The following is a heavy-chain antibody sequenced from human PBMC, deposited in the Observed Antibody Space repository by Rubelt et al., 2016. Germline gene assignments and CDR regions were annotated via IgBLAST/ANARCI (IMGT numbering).Heavy chain of an antibody. CDR2: INPNSGGT. J-gene: IGHJ6*02. D-gene: IGHD3-3*01. V-gene: IGHV1-69*01. CDR3: ARGRLTTVPDFWSGYTPSVYYYYGMDV. Sequence: APGQGLEWMGWINPNSGGTNYAQKFQGRVTITADESTSTAYMELSSLRSEDTAVYYCARGRLTTVPDFWSGYTPSVYYYYGMDVWGQGTTVTVSS.